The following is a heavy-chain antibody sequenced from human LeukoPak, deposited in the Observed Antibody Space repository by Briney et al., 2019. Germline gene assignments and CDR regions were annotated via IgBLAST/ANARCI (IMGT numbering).Heavy chain of an antibody. CDR3: ARGRDYYDSSGQPF. CDR1: GFTFSSYS. CDR2: ISSSSYI. Sequence: GGSLRLSCAASGFTFSSYSMNWVRQAPGKGLEGVSSISSSSYIYYADSVKGRFTISRDNAKNSLYLQMNSLRAEDTAVYYCARGRDYYDSSGQPFWGQGTLVTVSS. D-gene: IGHD3-22*01. V-gene: IGHV3-21*01. J-gene: IGHJ4*02.